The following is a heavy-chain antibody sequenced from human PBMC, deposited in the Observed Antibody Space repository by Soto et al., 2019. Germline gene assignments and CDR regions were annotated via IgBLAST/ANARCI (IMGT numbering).Heavy chain of an antibody. CDR1: GFTVSSNY. CDR3: ARDYSISRYYGMDV. D-gene: IGHD4-4*01. V-gene: IGHV3-53*01. J-gene: IGHJ6*02. Sequence: GGSLRLSCAASGFTVSSNYMSWVRQAPGKGLEWVSLIYSGGSAYYADSVKGRFTISRDNSKNTLYLQMNSLRAEDTAVYYCARDYSISRYYGMDVWGQGTTVTVSS. CDR2: IYSGGSA.